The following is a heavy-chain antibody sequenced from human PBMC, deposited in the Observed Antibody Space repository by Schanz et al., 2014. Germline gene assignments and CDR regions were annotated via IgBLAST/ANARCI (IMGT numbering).Heavy chain of an antibody. CDR2: ISYDGRSK. Sequence: VQLVESGGGLIQPGGSLRLSCAVSGFTVNTNYMSWVRQAPGKGLEWVAVISYDGRSKDYADSVKGRFTISRDNSKNTLYLQLNSLRAEDTAVYYCARVPRRVTTRGGGSRYYFDYWGQGTLVTVSS. CDR3: ARVPRRVTTRGGGSRYYFDY. J-gene: IGHJ4*02. D-gene: IGHD4-17*01. CDR1: GFTVNTNY. V-gene: IGHV3-30*03.